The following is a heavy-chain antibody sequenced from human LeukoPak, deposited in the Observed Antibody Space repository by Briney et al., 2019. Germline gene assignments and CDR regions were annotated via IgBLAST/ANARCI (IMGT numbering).Heavy chain of an antibody. J-gene: IGHJ4*02. CDR2: IKPDGSEK. Sequence: PGGSLRLSCAPSGFTFTTYWMSWVRQTPGKGLEWVAKIKPDGSEKSYVDSVKGRFTISRDNAENSVYLQMNSLRVEDTAVYYCTRGQLADDQWGQGALVTVSS. CDR3: TRGQLADDQ. D-gene: IGHD2-15*01. V-gene: IGHV3-7*01. CDR1: GFTFTTYW.